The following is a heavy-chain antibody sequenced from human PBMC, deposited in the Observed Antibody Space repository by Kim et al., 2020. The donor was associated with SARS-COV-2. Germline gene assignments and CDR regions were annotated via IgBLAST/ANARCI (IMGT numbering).Heavy chain of an antibody. CDR1: GYIFSNSW. CDR3: ARRGSYYSHDF. D-gene: IGHD3-10*01. CDR2: IYPGDSDT. Sequence: GESLKISCKGSGYIFSNSWIAWVRQLPGKGLEWMGIIYPGDSDTRYSPSFQGQVIMSADKSIGTAYLQWSSLKASDSGIYFCARRGSYYSHDFWGQGTLVTVSS. V-gene: IGHV5-51*01. J-gene: IGHJ4*02.